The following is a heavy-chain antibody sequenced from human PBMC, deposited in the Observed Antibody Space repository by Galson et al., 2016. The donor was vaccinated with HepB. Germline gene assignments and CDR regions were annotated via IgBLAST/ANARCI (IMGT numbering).Heavy chain of an antibody. CDR1: GYTFTSYD. Sequence: SVKVSCKASGYTFTSYDINWVRQATGQGLEWMGRMSPNSGDKGYTQKFQGRVTLPRNTSTSTVYMELSGRKSEDTGVYYCARSPLSTAFVPGGLDYWGQGTLVTVSS. CDR3: ARSPLSTAFVPGGLDY. J-gene: IGHJ4*02. V-gene: IGHV1-8*01. CDR2: MSPNSGDK. D-gene: IGHD3-10*01.